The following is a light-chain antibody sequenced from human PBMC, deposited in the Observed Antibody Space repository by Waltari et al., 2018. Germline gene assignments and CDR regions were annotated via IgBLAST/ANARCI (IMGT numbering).Light chain of an antibody. CDR3: QQYGSSPFT. V-gene: IGKV3-15*01. CDR2: GAS. J-gene: IGKJ3*01. Sequence: EIVMTQSPATLSVSPGESATLSCRASQSVSSNLAWYQQKPGQAPRLLIYGASTRATGIPARFSGSGSGTEFTLTISSLQSEDFAVYYCQQYGSSPFTFGPGTKVDIK. CDR1: QSVSSN.